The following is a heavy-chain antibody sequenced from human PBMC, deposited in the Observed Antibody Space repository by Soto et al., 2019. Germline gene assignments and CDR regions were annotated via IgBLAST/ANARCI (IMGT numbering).Heavy chain of an antibody. V-gene: IGHV4-59*01. J-gene: IGHJ4*02. CDR2: IYYSGST. CDR3: ARSRGGYFDY. D-gene: IGHD3-10*01. CDR1: GSSISSYY. Sequence: PSGTLSLTCTASGSSISSYYLSWILQAPCKGLEWIGDIYYSGSTNYNPSLKSRVTMSVDTSKNQFSLKLSSVTAADTAVYYCARSRGGYFDYWGQGALVTVS.